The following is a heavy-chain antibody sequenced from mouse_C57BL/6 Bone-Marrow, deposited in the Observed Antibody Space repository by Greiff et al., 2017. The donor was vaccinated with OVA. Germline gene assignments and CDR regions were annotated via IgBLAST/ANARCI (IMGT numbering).Heavy chain of an antibody. CDR2: FHPYNDDT. V-gene: IGHV1-47*01. Sequence: VQLQQSGAELVKPGASVKMSCTVSGYTFTTYPIEWMKQNHGKSLEWIGNFHPYNDDTKYNAKFTGQATLTVETSSRTVYLELSRLTSDDSAVYYCSDYDYDVGFAYWGQGTLVTVSA. CDR3: SDYDYDVGFAY. D-gene: IGHD2-4*01. J-gene: IGHJ3*01. CDR1: GYTFTTYP.